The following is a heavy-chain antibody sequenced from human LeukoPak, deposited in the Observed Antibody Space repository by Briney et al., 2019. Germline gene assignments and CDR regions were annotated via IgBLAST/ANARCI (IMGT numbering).Heavy chain of an antibody. D-gene: IGHD5-24*01. V-gene: IGHV3-23*01. CDR3: VRRGGSDGWGAFDI. CDR2: IRQSGDIT. Sequence: GGSLRLSCAASVFTFSSYFMNWVRQAPWKGLEWVSSIRQSGDITYYADSVKGRFTISRDNSKNTLSLQMNSLSREGTAIYYCVRRGGSDGWGAFDIWGQGTVVTVSS. J-gene: IGHJ3*02. CDR1: VFTFSSYF.